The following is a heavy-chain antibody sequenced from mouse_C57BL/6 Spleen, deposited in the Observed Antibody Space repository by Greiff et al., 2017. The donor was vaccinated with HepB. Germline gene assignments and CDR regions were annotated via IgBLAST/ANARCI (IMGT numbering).Heavy chain of an antibody. J-gene: IGHJ3*01. CDR2: ISSGGSYT. CDR3: AGRGVAQAASWFAY. D-gene: IGHD3-2*02. CDR1: GFTFSSYG. V-gene: IGHV5-6*01. Sequence: VQLKESGGDLVKPGGSLQLSCAASGFTFSSYGMSWVRQTPDKRLEWVATISSGGSYTYYPDSVKGRCTSSRDNAKNTLYLQMSSRKSEDTGMYFGAGRGVAQAASWFAYWGQGTLVTVAA.